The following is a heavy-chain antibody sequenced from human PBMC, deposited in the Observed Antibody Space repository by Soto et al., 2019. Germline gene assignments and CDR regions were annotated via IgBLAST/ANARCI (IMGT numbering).Heavy chain of an antibody. D-gene: IGHD3-10*01. CDR1: GFSFSNYA. J-gene: IGHJ4*02. V-gene: IGHV3-23*01. CDR3: ARASSHYASGTAFES. CDR2: ISGGAAST. Sequence: EVQLLESGGGLVQPGGSLRLSCAASGFSFSNYAMNWVRQAPGMGLQWVSGISGGAASTTYADSVKGRFTISRDNSENKLFLQVSSLRVEDTAVYYCARASSHYASGTAFESWGQGTLITVSS.